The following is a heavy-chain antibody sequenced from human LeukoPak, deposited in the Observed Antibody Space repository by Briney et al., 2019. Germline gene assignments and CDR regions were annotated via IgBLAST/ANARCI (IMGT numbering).Heavy chain of an antibody. CDR3: ARDVVDGSSWGSYYYGMDV. V-gene: IGHV4-31*03. CDR1: GGSISSGGYY. Sequence: PSQTLSLTCTVSGGSISSGGYYWSWIRQHPGKGLEWIGYIYYSGSTYYNPSLKSRVTISVDTSKNQFSLKLSSVTAADTAVYYCARDVVDGSSWGSYYYGMDVWGQGTTVTVSS. J-gene: IGHJ6*02. CDR2: IYYSGST. D-gene: IGHD6-13*01.